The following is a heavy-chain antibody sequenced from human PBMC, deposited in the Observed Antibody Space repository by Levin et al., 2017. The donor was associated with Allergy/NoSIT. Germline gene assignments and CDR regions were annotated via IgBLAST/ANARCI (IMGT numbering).Heavy chain of an antibody. J-gene: IGHJ3*02. V-gene: IGHV5-51*03. Sequence: PVASVKVSCKGSGYSFTTYWIGWVRQMPGKGLEWMGIIYPGDSNTRYSPSFQGQVTISADKSTTTAYLQWSSLKASDTAMYYCSRATKTPPLGFDIWGQGTMVIVSS. CDR3: SRATKTPPLGFDI. CDR2: IYPGDSNT. CDR1: GYSFTTYW.